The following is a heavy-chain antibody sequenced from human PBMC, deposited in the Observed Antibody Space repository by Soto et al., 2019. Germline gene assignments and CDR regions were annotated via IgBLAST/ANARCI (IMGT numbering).Heavy chain of an antibody. CDR3: AREGAANRYYYYGMDV. CDR2: INPNSGGT. CDR1: GYTFTGYY. V-gene: IGHV1-2*04. D-gene: IGHD6-25*01. J-gene: IGHJ6*02. Sequence: GASVKVSCKASGYTFTGYYMHWVRQAPGQGLEWMGWINPNSGGTNYAQKFQGWVTMTRDTSISTAYMELSRLRSDDTAVYYCAREGAANRYYYYGMDVWGQGTTVTVSS.